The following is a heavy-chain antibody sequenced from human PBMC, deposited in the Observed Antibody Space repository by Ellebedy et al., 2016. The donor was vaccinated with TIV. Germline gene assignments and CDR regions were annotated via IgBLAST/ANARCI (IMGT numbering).Heavy chain of an antibody. J-gene: IGHJ6*02. CDR2: VGHGGTDT. CDR3: ARDGRHLDDYFYNSMDV. V-gene: IGHV3-23*01. D-gene: IGHD1-14*01. CDR1: GFTFTSYA. Sequence: GESLKISCATSGFTFTSYAMNWVRQAPGKGLEWVSGVGHGGTDTYYADSVKGRFTIARDNSKNTLYLQMNSLRVEDTAVYYCARDGRHLDDYFYNSMDVWGQGTTVTVSS.